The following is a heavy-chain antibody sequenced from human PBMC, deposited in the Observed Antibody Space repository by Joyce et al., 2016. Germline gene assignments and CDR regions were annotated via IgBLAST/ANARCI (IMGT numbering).Heavy chain of an antibody. D-gene: IGHD1-1*01. CDR1: GYTLSGYY. J-gene: IGHJ3*02. CDR2: INYSGTT. V-gene: IGHV4-34*01. Sequence: VQLQEWGAGLLKPSETLSLTCAVYGYTLSGYYWSWVRQPPGKGLEWSGEINYSGTTNYNPSLKSRVSISLDKSRNQLFVNMRSVTAADTAVYYCARGRRYFETWGRGTMVTVSS. CDR3: ARGRRYFET.